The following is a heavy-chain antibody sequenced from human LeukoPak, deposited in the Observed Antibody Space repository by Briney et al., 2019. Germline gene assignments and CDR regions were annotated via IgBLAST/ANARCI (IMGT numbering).Heavy chain of an antibody. J-gene: IGHJ4*02. CDR1: GFTFSSYS. CDR2: ISSSSYI. D-gene: IGHD4-17*01. CDR3: ARDSYGDHYYFDY. V-gene: IGHV3-21*01. Sequence: PGGSLRLSCAASGFTFSSYSMNWVRQAPGKGLEWVSSISSSSYIYYADSVKGRFTISRDNAKNSLYLQMNSLRAEDTAVYYCARDSYGDHYYFDYWGQGTLVTVSS.